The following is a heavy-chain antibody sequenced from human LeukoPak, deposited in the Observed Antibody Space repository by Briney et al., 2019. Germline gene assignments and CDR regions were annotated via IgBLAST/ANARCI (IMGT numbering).Heavy chain of an antibody. Sequence: AGGSLRLSCAASGFTFSSCWMSWIRQPPGKGLEWIGNMYYSGNTYYNPSLKSRVTISVDTSKNQFSLKLTSVTAADTAVYYCARTIVGAAPYFDRWGQGALVTVSS. D-gene: IGHD1-26*01. CDR2: MYYSGNT. CDR1: GFTFSSCW. CDR3: ARTIVGAAPYFDR. V-gene: IGHV4-39*07. J-gene: IGHJ4*02.